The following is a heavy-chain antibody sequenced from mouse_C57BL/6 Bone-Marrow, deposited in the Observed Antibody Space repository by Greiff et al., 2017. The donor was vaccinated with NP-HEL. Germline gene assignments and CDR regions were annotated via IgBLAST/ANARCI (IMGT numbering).Heavy chain of an antibody. D-gene: IGHD2-3*01. CDR1: GYAFSSSW. CDR3: ARWLLDYAMDY. J-gene: IGHJ4*01. Sequence: VQVVESGPELVKPGASVKISCKASGYAFSSSWMNWVKQRPGKGLEWIGRIYPGDGDTNYNGKFKGKATLTADKSSSTAYMQLSSLTSEDSAVYFCARWLLDYAMDYWGQGTSGTVSS. V-gene: IGHV1-82*01. CDR2: IYPGDGDT.